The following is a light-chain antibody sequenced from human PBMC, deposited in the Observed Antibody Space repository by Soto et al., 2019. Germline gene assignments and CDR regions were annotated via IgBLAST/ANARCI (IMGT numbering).Light chain of an antibody. J-gene: IGKJ5*01. Sequence: DIQMAQSPSSVSASVVDTVTITFRASQDISSWLAWFQPTPGRAPKLLLYAASSLQSGVPSRLSGSGSGTDFTLTISSLQPEDSATYYCQQSYNPITFGQGTRLEIK. CDR3: QQSYNPIT. V-gene: IGKV1-12*01. CDR2: AAS. CDR1: QDISSW.